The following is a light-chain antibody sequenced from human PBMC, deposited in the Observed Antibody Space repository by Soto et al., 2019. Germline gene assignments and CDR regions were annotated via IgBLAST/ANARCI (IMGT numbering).Light chain of an antibody. Sequence: DIQMTQSPASLSASVGDRVTISCRASQSIGIYLNWYRQKPGKAPKFLIYAASYVQTGAPSWCIGGRSGTEFTLTITSLQPEDSATYYCQQSDSTPWTFGQGTKVEVK. J-gene: IGKJ1*01. CDR2: AAS. V-gene: IGKV1-39*01. CDR1: QSIGIY. CDR3: QQSDSTPWT.